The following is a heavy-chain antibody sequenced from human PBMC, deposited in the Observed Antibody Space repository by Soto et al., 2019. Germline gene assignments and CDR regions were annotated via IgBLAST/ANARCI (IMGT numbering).Heavy chain of an antibody. CDR2: ISYDGSDK. J-gene: IGHJ1*01. V-gene: IGHV3-30*18. CDR3: AKGVVVVTTYFQH. D-gene: IGHD2-15*01. CDR1: GFTFSSYG. Sequence: QVQLVESGGGVVQPGRSLRLSCAASGFTFSSYGMHWVRQAPGKGLEWVAVISYDGSDKYYADSVKGRFTISRDNSNNTLYRQMDSLRAEDTAVYYCAKGVVVVTTYFQHWGQGTLVTVSS.